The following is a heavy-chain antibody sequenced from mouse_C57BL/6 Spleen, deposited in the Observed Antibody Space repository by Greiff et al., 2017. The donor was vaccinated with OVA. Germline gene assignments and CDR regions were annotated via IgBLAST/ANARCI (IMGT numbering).Heavy chain of an antibody. Sequence: QVQLQQPGAELVKPGASVKMSCKASGYTFTSYWINWVKQRPGKGLEWIGDIYPGSGSTTYNEKFKSKATLTVDTSSSTAYMQLSSLTSEDSAVYYCARGWYGYAMDYWGQGTSVTVSS. CDR3: ARGWYGYAMDY. D-gene: IGHD2-14*01. CDR2: IYPGSGST. CDR1: GYTFTSYW. V-gene: IGHV1-55*01. J-gene: IGHJ4*01.